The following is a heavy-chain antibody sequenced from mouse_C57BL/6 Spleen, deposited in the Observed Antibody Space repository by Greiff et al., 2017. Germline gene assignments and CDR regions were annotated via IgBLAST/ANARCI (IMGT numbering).Heavy chain of an antibody. D-gene: IGHD1-2*01. CDR3: ARPSYGPFAY. J-gene: IGHJ3*01. Sequence: EVQVVESGGGLVKPGGSLKLSCAASGFTFSDYGMHWVRQAPEKGLEWVAYISSGSSTIYYADTVKGRFTISRDNAKNTLFLQMTSLRSEDTAMYYCARPSYGPFAYWGQGTLVTVSA. CDR1: GFTFSDYG. V-gene: IGHV5-17*01. CDR2: ISSGSSTI.